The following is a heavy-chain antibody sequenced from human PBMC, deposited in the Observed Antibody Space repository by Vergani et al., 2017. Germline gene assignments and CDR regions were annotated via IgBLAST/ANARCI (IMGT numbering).Heavy chain of an antibody. CDR1: GYTFTSYG. CDR2: ISAYNGNT. CDR3: ARQSHFDILTGYSPPGY. D-gene: IGHD3-9*01. J-gene: IGHJ4*02. V-gene: IGHV1-18*01. Sequence: QVQLVQSGAEVKKPGASVKVSCKASGYTFTSYGISWVRQAPGQGLEWMGWISAYNGNTNYAQKLQGRVTMTTDTSTSTAYMELRSLRSDDTAVYYCARQSHFDILTGYSPPGYWGQGTLVTVSS.